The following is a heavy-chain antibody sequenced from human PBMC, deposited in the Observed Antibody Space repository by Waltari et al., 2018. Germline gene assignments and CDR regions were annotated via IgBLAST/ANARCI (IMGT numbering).Heavy chain of an antibody. J-gene: IGHJ4*02. CDR3: ARDRGRGLYLDT. Sequence: QLPFQEPGPGPVKPSGPLSLISAASGTSITYWWSWVRQPPGKGREWIGQVLGSGRTNYNPSFASRVTISLDTSTHQFALKMTSATAADTALYYCARDRGRGLYLDTWGQGILVTVSP. CDR2: VLGSGRT. V-gene: IGHV4-4*02. CDR1: GTSITYW. D-gene: IGHD2-15*01.